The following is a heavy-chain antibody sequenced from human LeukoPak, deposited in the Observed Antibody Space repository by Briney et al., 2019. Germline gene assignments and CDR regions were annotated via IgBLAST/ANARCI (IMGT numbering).Heavy chain of an antibody. CDR3: ARDPYYDSSGPQGDYYYGMDV. CDR2: INPNSGGT. V-gene: IGHV1-2*02. D-gene: IGHD3-22*01. Sequence: ASVKVSCKASGYTFTGYYMHWVRQAPGQRLEWMGWINPNSGGTNYAQKFQGRVTMTRDTSISTAYMELSSLRSEDTAVYYCARDPYYDSSGPQGDYYYGMDVWGQGTTVTVSS. J-gene: IGHJ6*02. CDR1: GYTFTGYY.